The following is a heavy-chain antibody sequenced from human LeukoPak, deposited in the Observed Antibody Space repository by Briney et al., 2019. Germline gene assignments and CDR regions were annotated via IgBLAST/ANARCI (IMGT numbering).Heavy chain of an antibody. CDR2: ISGSGGST. J-gene: IGHJ1*01. CDR1: GFTFSSYG. CDR3: ARPSRIGYSNGLVLQH. Sequence: TGGSLRLSCAASGFTFSSYGMSWVRQAPGKGLEWVSAISGSGGSTYYADSVKGRFTISRDNAKNSLYLQMNSLRAEDTAVYYCARPSRIGYSNGLVLQHWGQGTLVTVSS. V-gene: IGHV3-23*01. D-gene: IGHD4-11*01.